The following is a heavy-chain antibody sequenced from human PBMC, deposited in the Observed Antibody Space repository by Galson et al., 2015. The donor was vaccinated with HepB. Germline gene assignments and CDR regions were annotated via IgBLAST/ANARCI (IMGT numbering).Heavy chain of an antibody. CDR1: GGSFSSYV. V-gene: IGHV1-69*10. J-gene: IGHJ4*02. D-gene: IGHD1-7*01. CDR3: TKTGAAAGTIDS. CDR2: LTPLLDMT. Sequence: SCKASGGSFSSYVISWVRQAPGQGLEYMGGLTPLLDMTSYAQQFQGRVKITADELTSAVYMEVTSLRPDDTAIYYCTKTGAAAGTIDSWGQGTLVTVSS.